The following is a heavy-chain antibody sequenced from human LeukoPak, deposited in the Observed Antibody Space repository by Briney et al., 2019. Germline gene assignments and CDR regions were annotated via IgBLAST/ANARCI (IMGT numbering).Heavy chain of an antibody. D-gene: IGHD1-1*01. V-gene: IGHV5-51*01. J-gene: IGHJ4*02. CDR3: ARAWNFDY. CDR1: GYSFTNYW. Sequence: KDGESLKISCKGSGYSFTNYWIARVRQMPGRGLEWMVIINPSDSDTRYSPSFQGQVTISADKSISTAYLQWSSLKASDSAMYYCARAWNFDYWGQGTLVTVSS. CDR2: INPSDSDT.